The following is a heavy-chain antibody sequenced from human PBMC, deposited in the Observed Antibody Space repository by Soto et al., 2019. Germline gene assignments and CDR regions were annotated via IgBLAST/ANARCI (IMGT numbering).Heavy chain of an antibody. CDR3: AKDGDEAAAGYYFDD. CDR2: INYSGST. D-gene: IGHD6-13*01. CDR1: GDSISSSSYY. J-gene: IGHJ4*02. Sequence: SETLSLTCSVSGDSISSSSYYWGWIRQPPGKGLEWIGTINYSGSTYYNPSLKSRVTISVDTSKNQFSLKVSSVTAADTAVYYCAKDGDEAAAGYYFDDWGQGTPLTVSS. V-gene: IGHV4-39*02.